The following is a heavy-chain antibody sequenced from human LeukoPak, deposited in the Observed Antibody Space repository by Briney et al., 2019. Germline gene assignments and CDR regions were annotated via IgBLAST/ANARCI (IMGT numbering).Heavy chain of an antibody. CDR1: GFTFSDFW. CDR3: VRDKVAAPGASEWGNWFDP. D-gene: IGHD6-13*01. V-gene: IGHV3-74*01. CDR2: INTPGSIA. J-gene: IGHJ5*02. Sequence: PGGSLRLSCAASGFTFSDFWMHWVRQAPGKGLVWVARINTPGSIATYADSVKGRFTISRDNARNTLSLQMNSLRAEDTAMYYCVRDKVAAPGASEWGNWFDPWGQGTLVTVSS.